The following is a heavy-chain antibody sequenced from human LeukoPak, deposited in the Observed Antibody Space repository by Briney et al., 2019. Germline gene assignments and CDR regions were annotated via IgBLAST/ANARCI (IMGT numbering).Heavy chain of an antibody. V-gene: IGHV3-53*01. D-gene: IGHD4/OR15-4a*01. CDR1: GFTFSASY. CDR2: IYSDNT. CDR3: ARRAGAYSHPYDY. Sequence: PGGSLRLSCAASGFTFSASYMTWVRQAPGKGLEWVSFIYSDNTHYSDSVKGRFTISRDNSKNTLYLQMNSLRAEDTAVYYCARRAGAYSHPYDYWGQGTLVTVSS. J-gene: IGHJ4*02.